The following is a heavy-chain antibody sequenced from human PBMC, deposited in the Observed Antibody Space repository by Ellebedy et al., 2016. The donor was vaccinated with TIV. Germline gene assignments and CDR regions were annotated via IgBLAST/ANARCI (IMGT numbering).Heavy chain of an antibody. J-gene: IGHJ4*02. CDR2: ISIDGGAT. V-gene: IGHV3-11*01. D-gene: IGHD6-19*01. CDR3: ARFRYTSARHLGHNGLDC. CDR1: GFRFGDYY. Sequence: GESLKISCAASGFRFGDYYMTWIRQAPVKGLAWISFISIDGGATYYSDSVKGRFTISRDNAAQSLYLQINNLRADDTAVYYCARFRYTSARHLGHNGLDCWGQGTLVSVSS.